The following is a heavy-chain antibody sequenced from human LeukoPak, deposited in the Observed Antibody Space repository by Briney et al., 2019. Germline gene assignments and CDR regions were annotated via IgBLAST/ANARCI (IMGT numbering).Heavy chain of an antibody. CDR2: IYYSGST. V-gene: IGHV4-59*01. CDR1: GGSISNYY. D-gene: IGHD2-15*01. CDR3: ARNLAGGFDY. Sequence: SETLSLTCTVSGGSISNYYWSWIRRPPGKGLEWIGYIYYSGSTNYNPSLKSRVTISVDTSKNQFSLKLSSVTAADTAVYYCARNLAGGFDYWGQGTLVTVSS. J-gene: IGHJ4*02.